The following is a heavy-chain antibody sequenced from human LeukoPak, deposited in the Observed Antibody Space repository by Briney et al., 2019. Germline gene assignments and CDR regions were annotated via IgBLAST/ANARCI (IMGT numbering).Heavy chain of an antibody. CDR3: AKSRYCSSTSCYWYYYYYMDV. V-gene: IGHV3-23*01. J-gene: IGHJ6*03. Sequence: GGSLRLSCAASGFTFSSYGMSWVRQAPGKGLEWVSAISGSGGRTYYADSVKGRFTIPRDNSKHTLYLQMNSLRAEDTAVYYCAKSRYCSSTSCYWYYYYYMDVWGKGTTVTISS. CDR2: ISGSGGRT. CDR1: GFTFSSYG. D-gene: IGHD2-2*01.